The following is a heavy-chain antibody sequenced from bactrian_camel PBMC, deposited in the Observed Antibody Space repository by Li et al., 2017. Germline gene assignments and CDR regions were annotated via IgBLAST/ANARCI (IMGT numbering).Heavy chain of an antibody. CDR3: SSVFSTHWCDA. Sequence: HVQLVESGGGSVQAGETLRLSCTAPGNDFVHSHMGWYRQAPGDECELVASIADDGSTIYADSVKGRFTISQDSDKRTMFLQMNSLKPEDTGSYYCSSVFSTHWCDAWGKGTQVTVS. CDR1: GNDFVHSH. V-gene: IGHV3S53*01. D-gene: IGHD2*01. J-gene: IGHJ3*01. CDR2: IADDGST.